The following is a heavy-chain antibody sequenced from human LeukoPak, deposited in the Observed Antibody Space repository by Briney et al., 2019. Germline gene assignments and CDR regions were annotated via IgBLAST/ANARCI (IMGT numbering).Heavy chain of an antibody. CDR1: GFTFSSYA. J-gene: IGHJ4*02. CDR3: ARPHSSSWKFDY. V-gene: IGHV3-23*01. CDR2: ISGSGGST. D-gene: IGHD6-13*01. Sequence: SGGSLRLSCAASGFTFSSYAMSWVRQAPGKGLEWVSSISGSGGSTYYADSVKGRFTISRDNSKNTLYLQMNSLRAEDTAVYYCARPHSSSWKFDYWGQGTLVTVSS.